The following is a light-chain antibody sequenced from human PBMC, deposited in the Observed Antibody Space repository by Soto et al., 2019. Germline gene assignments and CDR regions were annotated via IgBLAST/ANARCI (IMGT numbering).Light chain of an antibody. V-gene: IGKV3-20*01. CDR2: GAL. CDR1: QSVSSNY. J-gene: IGKJ4*01. Sequence: EIVLTQSPATLSLSPGERATLSCRASQSVSSNYLAWYQQKPGQAPRLLIYGALSRATGIPDRFSGSGSGTDFTLTISRLEPEDFALYYCQQYATSPLTFGGGTNVDIK. CDR3: QQYATSPLT.